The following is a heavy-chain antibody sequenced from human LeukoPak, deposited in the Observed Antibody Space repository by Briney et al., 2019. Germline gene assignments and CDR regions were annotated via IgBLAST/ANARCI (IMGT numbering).Heavy chain of an antibody. CDR2: IKSKTNDGTT. CDR1: GFTFSNAW. V-gene: IGHV3-15*01. J-gene: IGHJ5*02. D-gene: IGHD3-10*01. CDR3: TPITMVRGVTSPWFDP. Sequence: GGSLRLSCAASGFTFSNAWMSWVRQAPGKELEWVGHIKSKTNDGTTDYAAPVKGRFTISRDDSKNTLYLQMNSLKTEDTAVYYCTPITMVRGVTSPWFDPWGQGTLVTVSS.